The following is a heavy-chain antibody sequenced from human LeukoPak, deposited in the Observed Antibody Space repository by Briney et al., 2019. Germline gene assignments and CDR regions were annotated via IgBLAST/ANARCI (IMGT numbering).Heavy chain of an antibody. J-gene: IGHJ6*03. V-gene: IGHV3-30*02. CDR1: GFTFGDYT. D-gene: IGHD1-26*01. CDR3: AKGRGWEASYYYYYMDV. CDR2: IRYDGSNK. Sequence: GGSLRLSCTASGFTFGDYTMNWFRRAPGKGLEWVAFIRYDGSNKYYTDSVKGRFTISRDNSKNTLYLQMNSLRAEDTAVYYCAKGRGWEASYYYYYMDVWGKGTTVTISS.